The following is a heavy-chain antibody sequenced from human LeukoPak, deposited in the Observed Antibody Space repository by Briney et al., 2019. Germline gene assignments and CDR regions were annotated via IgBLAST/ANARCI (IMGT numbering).Heavy chain of an antibody. CDR3: ARRGGYYDGGEYLHYMDV. J-gene: IGHJ6*03. CDR1: GYSFTSYW. Sequence: PGESLKISCQGSGYSFTSYWIGWVRQMPGKGLELMGIIYPGDSDAIYSPPFQGQVTMSADKSISTAYLQWSSLKAADTATYYCARRGGYYDGGEYLHYMDVWGKGTTVTVSS. V-gene: IGHV5-51*01. D-gene: IGHD3-16*01. CDR2: IYPGDSDA.